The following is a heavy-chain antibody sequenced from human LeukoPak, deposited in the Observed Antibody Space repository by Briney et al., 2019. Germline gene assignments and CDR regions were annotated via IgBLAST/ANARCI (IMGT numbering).Heavy chain of an antibody. Sequence: GGSLRLSCTPSGFTFSSYGFHWVRQAPGKGLESVAVIWYDGSQKYYADSVKGRFTISRDNSKNTLYLQMNSLRAEDTAVYYCATDRPHPRNEPTNFDYWGQGTLVTVSS. J-gene: IGHJ4*02. V-gene: IGHV3-33*01. CDR1: GFTFSSYG. D-gene: IGHD1-1*01. CDR2: IWYDGSQK. CDR3: ATDRPHPRNEPTNFDY.